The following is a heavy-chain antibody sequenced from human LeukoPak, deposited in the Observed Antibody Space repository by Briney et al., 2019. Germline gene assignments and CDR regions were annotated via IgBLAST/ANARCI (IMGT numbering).Heavy chain of an antibody. Sequence: GGSLRLSCAASGFTFSTYAMRWVRQAPGKGLEWVSCISFCSSYIYYADSVKGRFTISRDNAENSLHLQMNSLRAEDTAVYYCARERRDGSGRYLDFDQWGQGTLVTVSS. V-gene: IGHV3-21*01. CDR3: ARERRDGSGRYLDFDQ. CDR2: ISFCSSYI. J-gene: IGHJ4*02. D-gene: IGHD1-26*01. CDR1: GFTFSTYA.